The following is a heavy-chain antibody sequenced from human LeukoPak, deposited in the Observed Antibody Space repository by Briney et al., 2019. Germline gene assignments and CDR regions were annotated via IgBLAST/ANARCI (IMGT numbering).Heavy chain of an antibody. Sequence: ASVKVSCKTSGYTFSNYGINWVRQAPGQGLEWMGWIHPSTGNPTYAQGFTGRLVFSLDTSVSTTYLQIRSLKAEDTAVYYCARAFQSLGGLSLPDFWGQGTLVTVSS. J-gene: IGHJ4*02. CDR3: ARAFQSLGGLSLPDF. CDR2: IHPSTGNP. V-gene: IGHV7-4-1*02. CDR1: GYTFSNYG. D-gene: IGHD3-16*02.